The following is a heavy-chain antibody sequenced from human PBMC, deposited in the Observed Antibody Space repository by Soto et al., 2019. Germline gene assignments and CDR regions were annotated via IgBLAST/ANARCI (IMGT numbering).Heavy chain of an antibody. D-gene: IGHD6-13*01. Sequence: PSQTLSLTCAISGDSVSSNSAAWNWIRQSPSRGLEWLGRTYYRSKWYNEYAVSVKSRITINPDTSKNQFSLQLNSVTPEDTAVYYCGRGAIAAAGTRIDYWGQGTLVTVSS. V-gene: IGHV6-1*01. CDR3: GRGAIAAAGTRIDY. CDR2: TYYRSKWYN. CDR1: GDSVSSNSAA. J-gene: IGHJ4*02.